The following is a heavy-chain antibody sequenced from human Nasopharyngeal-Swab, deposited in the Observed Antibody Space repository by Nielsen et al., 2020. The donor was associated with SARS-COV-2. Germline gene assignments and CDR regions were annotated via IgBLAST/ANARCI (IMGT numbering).Heavy chain of an antibody. CDR1: GGPISSGGYS. CDR3: AREEIDTYYFDY. Sequence: SETLSLTCAASGGPISSGGYSWSWIRQPPGKGLEWIGYIYHSGSTYYNPSLKSRVTISVDRSKNQVYLKLSSVTAADTAVYYCAREEIDTYYFDYWGQGTLVTVSS. V-gene: IGHV4-30-2*01. CDR2: IYHSGST. J-gene: IGHJ4*02. D-gene: IGHD3-16*01.